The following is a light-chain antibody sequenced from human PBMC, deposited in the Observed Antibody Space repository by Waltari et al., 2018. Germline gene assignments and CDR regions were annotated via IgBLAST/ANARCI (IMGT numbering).Light chain of an antibody. Sequence: DIVMTQSPDSLAMSLGERATINGKSTQSVLYSANNKNYLAWYHQKPGQPPNLLIYWASTRESGVPDRFSGSGSGTDFTLTISSLQAEDVAVYYCQQYYTTPYTFGQGTKLEIK. J-gene: IGKJ2*01. CDR3: QQYYTTPYT. CDR2: WAS. CDR1: QSVLYSANNKNY. V-gene: IGKV4-1*01.